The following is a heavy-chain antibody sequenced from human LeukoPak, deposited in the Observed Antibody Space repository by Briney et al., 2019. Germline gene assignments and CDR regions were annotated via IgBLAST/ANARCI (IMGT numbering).Heavy chain of an antibody. Sequence: SETLSLTCTVSGGSISSYYWSWIRQPPGKGLEWIGCIYYSGSTSYNPSLKSRVTMSVDTSKNQFSLKLISVTAAVTAVYYCARDLKIGYNSGWYSFDYWGQGILVTVSS. V-gene: IGHV4-59*01. CDR1: GGSISSYY. CDR2: IYYSGST. CDR3: ARDLKIGYNSGWYSFDY. J-gene: IGHJ4*02. D-gene: IGHD6-19*01.